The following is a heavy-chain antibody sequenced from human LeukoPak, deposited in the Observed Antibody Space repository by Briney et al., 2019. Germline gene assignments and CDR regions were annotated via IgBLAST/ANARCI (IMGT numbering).Heavy chain of an antibody. Sequence: PSETLSLTCTVSGGSISSSSYYWGWIRQPPGKGLEWIGSIYYSGSTYYNPSLKSRVTISVDTSKNQFSLKLSSVTAADTAVYYCARDYDYVWGSYRYNLWFDPWGQGTLVTVSS. D-gene: IGHD3-16*02. J-gene: IGHJ5*02. CDR3: ARDYDYVWGSYRYNLWFDP. CDR1: GGSISSSSYY. V-gene: IGHV4-39*07. CDR2: IYYSGST.